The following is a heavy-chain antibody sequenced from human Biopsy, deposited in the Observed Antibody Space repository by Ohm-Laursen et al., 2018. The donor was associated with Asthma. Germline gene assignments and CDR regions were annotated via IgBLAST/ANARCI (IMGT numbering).Heavy chain of an antibody. D-gene: IGHD6-19*01. CDR1: GFTFSSSA. CDR3: AKDFRGIAVAGDRGFDY. J-gene: IGHJ4*02. Sequence: RLPCAASGFTFSSSAMSWVRQAPGKGLERVSAITGSGGTTYYADSVRGRFTISRDNSKSTLFLQMDSLSAEDTAVYYCAKDFRGIAVAGDRGFDYWGQGTLVTVSS. CDR2: ITGSGGTT. V-gene: IGHV3-23*01.